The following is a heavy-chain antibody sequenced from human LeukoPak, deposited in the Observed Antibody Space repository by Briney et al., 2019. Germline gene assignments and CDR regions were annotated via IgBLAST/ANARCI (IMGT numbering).Heavy chain of an antibody. CDR3: ARDGSAAGTDNWFDP. V-gene: IGHV1-18*04. D-gene: IGHD6-13*01. CDR1: GYTFTSYG. J-gene: IGHJ5*02. CDR2: ISAYNGNT. Sequence: GASVKVSCKASGYTFTSYGISWARQAPGQGLEWMGWISAYNGNTNYAQKLQGRVTMTTDTSTSTAYMELRSLRSDDTAVYYCARDGSAAGTDNWFDPWGQGTLVTVSS.